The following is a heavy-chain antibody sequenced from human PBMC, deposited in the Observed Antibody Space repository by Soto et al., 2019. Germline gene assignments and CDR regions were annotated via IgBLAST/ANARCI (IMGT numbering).Heavy chain of an antibody. Sequence: SETLSLTCTVSGGSISSPNFYWGWIRQPPGKGLEWIGNIHYSGSTYYDSSLKSRVTISVDTSKNQFSLKLSSVTAADTAVYYCASQHYYDSSGYYVVYWGQGTLVTVSS. D-gene: IGHD3-22*01. V-gene: IGHV4-39*01. J-gene: IGHJ4*02. CDR1: GGSISSPNFY. CDR3: ASQHYYDSSGYYVVY. CDR2: IHYSGST.